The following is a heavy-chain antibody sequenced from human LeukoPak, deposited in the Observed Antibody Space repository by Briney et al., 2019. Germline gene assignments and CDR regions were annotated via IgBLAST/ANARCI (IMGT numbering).Heavy chain of an antibody. CDR1: GGTFSSYA. D-gene: IGHD3-3*01. CDR2: IIPIFGTA. V-gene: IGHV1-69*05. CDR3: ARHFGVERYFDY. Sequence: SVKVSCKASGGTFSSYAISWVRQAPGQGLEWMGRIIPIFGTANYAQKFQGRVTITTDESTSTAYMELSSLRSEDTAVYYCARHFGVERYFDYWGQGTLVTVSS. J-gene: IGHJ4*02.